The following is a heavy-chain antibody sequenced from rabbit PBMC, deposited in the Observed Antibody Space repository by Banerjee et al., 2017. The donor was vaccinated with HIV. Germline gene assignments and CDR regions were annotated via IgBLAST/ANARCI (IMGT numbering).Heavy chain of an antibody. J-gene: IGHJ4*01. Sequence: QSLEESGGDLVKPGASLTLSCTASGFSLSSYWMCWVRQAPGKGLEWIACIYAGDGSTDYASWAKGRFTISKTSSTTVTLQMTSLTAADTATYFCARHVAYDDYGDLWGQGTLVTVS. V-gene: IGHV1S40*01. CDR1: GFSLSSYW. D-gene: IGHD2-1*01. CDR3: ARHVAYDDYGDL. CDR2: IYAGDGST.